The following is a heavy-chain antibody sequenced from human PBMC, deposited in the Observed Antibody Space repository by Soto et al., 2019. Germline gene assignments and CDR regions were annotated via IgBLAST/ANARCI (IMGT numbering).Heavy chain of an antibody. D-gene: IGHD3-22*01. J-gene: IGHJ6*02. Sequence: PSETLSLTCTVSGGSIISGRYYWGWIRQPPGKGLEWIGSIYYSGSTYYNPSLKSRVTISVDTSKNQFSLKVSSVTAADTAVYYCSRLRDYYDSSGYYKIYGMDVWGQGTTVTVSS. CDR1: GGSIISGRYY. CDR2: IYYSGST. V-gene: IGHV4-39*01. CDR3: SRLRDYYDSSGYYKIYGMDV.